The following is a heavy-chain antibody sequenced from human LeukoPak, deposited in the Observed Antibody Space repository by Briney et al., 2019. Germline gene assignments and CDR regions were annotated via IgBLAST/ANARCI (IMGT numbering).Heavy chain of an antibody. J-gene: IGHJ4*02. CDR3: ASSRDGYHGIYFDY. D-gene: IGHD5-24*01. CDR2: MNPNSANT. V-gene: IGHV1-8*03. Sequence: ASVKVSCKTSGYTFTSYDINWVRQATGQGLEWMGWMNPNSANTGYAQKFQGRVTITADKSTSTAYMELSSLRSEDTAVYYCASSRDGYHGIYFDYWGQGTLVTVSS. CDR1: GYTFTSYD.